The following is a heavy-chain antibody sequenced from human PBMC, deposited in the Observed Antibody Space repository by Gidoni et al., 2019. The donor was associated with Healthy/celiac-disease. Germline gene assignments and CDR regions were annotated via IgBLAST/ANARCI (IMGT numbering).Heavy chain of an antibody. Sequence: QVQLQESGPGLVKPSETLSLTCTVSGGSVSSGSYYWSWVRQPPGKGLEWIGYIYYSGSTNYNPSLKSRVTISGDTSKNQFSLKLSSVTAADTAVYYCARASTVLHYGMDVWGQGTTVTVSS. D-gene: IGHD4-17*01. J-gene: IGHJ6*02. CDR3: ARASTVLHYGMDV. CDR1: GGSVSSGSYY. V-gene: IGHV4-61*01. CDR2: IYYSGST.